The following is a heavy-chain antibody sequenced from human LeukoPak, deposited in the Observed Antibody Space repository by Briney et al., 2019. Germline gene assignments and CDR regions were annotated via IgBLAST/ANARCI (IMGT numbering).Heavy chain of an antibody. CDR1: GYTFTSYA. CDR2: ISAYNGHT. Sequence: ASVKVSCKASGYTFTSYAISWVRQAPGQGLEWMGWISAYNGHTNYAQKLQGRVTMTTDTSTSIVYMELRSLRSDDTAVYYCARTRRNVLGEVDTLFDYWGQGTLVTVSS. V-gene: IGHV1-18*01. CDR3: ARTRRNVLGEVDTLFDY. D-gene: IGHD5-18*01. J-gene: IGHJ4*02.